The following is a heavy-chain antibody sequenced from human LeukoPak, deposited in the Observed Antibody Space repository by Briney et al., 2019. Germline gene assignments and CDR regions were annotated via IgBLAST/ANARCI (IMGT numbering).Heavy chain of an antibody. V-gene: IGHV5-51*01. CDR3: SRQGCTTTSCHTIEA. CDR2: INLADSER. CDR1: GYSFTNSW. Sequence: GESLKISCKGSGYSFTNSWIGWVRQMPGQGLELMGIINLADSERRYSPSFQGEVTISVDKSISTAYLQWSSLKASDTAMYYCSRQGCTTTSCHTIEAWGQGTLVTVPS. J-gene: IGHJ5*02. D-gene: IGHD2-2*02.